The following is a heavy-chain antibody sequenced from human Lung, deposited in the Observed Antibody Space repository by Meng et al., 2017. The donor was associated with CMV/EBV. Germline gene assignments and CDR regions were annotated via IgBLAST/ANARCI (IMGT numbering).Heavy chain of an antibody. CDR1: GDSITNHNW. D-gene: IGHD3-10*01. CDR2: IPHRGSS. CDR3: LRRSGGSV. V-gene: IGHV4-4*03. Sequence: VPFGESVNRLVNPPEPLSLTCASSGDSITNHNWWAWVRQPPGKGLEWIGEIPHRGSSAYNPSLKSRVSMSIDKSKNQFSLKLTSVTAADTAVYHCLRRSGGSVWGQGTLVTVSS. J-gene: IGHJ1*01.